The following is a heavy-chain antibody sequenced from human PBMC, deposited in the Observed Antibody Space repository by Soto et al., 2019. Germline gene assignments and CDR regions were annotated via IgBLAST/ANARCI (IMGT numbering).Heavy chain of an antibody. CDR3: ARGVITFGGVIKRRDAFDI. CDR1: GYTFTGYY. J-gene: IGHJ3*02. D-gene: IGHD3-16*02. Sequence: ASVKVSCKASGYTFTGYYMHWVRQASGQGLEWMGWINPNSGGTNYAQKFQGWVTMTRDTSISTAYMELSRLRSDDTAVYCCARGVITFGGVIKRRDAFDIWGQGTMVTVSS. V-gene: IGHV1-2*04. CDR2: INPNSGGT.